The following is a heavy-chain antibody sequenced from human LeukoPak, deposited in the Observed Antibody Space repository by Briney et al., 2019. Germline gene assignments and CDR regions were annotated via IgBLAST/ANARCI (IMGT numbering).Heavy chain of an antibody. Sequence: KASETLSLTCTVSGGSISSYYWSWIRQPPGKGLEWIGYIYYSGSTNYNPSLKSRVTISVDTSKNQFSLKLSSVTAADTAVYYCAKDAYYDILTGWGENYYYMDVWGKGTTVTISS. CDR2: IYYSGST. D-gene: IGHD3-9*01. J-gene: IGHJ6*03. V-gene: IGHV4-59*12. CDR3: AKDAYYDILTGWGENYYYMDV. CDR1: GGSISSYY.